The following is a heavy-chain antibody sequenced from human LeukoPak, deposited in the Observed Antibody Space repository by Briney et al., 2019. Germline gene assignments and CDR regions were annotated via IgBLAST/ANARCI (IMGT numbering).Heavy chain of an antibody. CDR1: GDSVSSNSAA. V-gene: IGHV6-1*01. Sequence: SQTLSLTCAISGDSVSSNSAAWDWIRQSPSRGLEWLVRTYYRSKWYNDYAVSVRSRITINPDTSKNQFSLQLNSVTPEDTAVYYCARDPEYNILTGYYDSWGQGTLVTVSS. CDR3: ARDPEYNILTGYYDS. D-gene: IGHD3-9*01. J-gene: IGHJ4*02. CDR2: TYYRSKWYN.